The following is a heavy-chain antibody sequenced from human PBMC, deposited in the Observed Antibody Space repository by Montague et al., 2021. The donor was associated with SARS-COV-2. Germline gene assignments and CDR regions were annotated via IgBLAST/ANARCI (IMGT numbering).Heavy chain of an antibody. V-gene: IGHV4-31*03. J-gene: IGHJ4*02. CDR1: GGSISSGGYY. Sequence: TLSLTCTVSGGSISSGGYYWSWIRQHPGKGLEWIGYIYYSGSTYYNPFLKSRVTISVDTSKNQFSLKLSSVTAADTSVYYCARYTRIVGATTGLDYWGQGTLVTVSS. D-gene: IGHD1-26*01. CDR2: IYYSGST. CDR3: ARYTRIVGATTGLDY.